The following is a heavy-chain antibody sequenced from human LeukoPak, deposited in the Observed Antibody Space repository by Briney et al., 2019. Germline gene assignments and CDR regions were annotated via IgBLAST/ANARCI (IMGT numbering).Heavy chain of an antibody. V-gene: IGHV1-8*02. CDR3: ARNWRKSSRAFDI. CDR2: MNPNSGNT. D-gene: IGHD1-1*01. J-gene: IGHJ3*02. Sequence: ASVKVSCKASGYTFIAYYIHWVRQATGQGLEWMGWMNPNSGNTGYAQKFQGRVTMTRNTSISTAYMELSSLRSEDTAVYYCARNWRKSSRAFDIWGQGTMVTVSS. CDR1: GYTFIAYY.